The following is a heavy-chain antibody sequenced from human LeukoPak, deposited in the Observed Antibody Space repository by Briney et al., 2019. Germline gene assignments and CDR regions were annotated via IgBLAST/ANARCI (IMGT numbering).Heavy chain of an antibody. CDR1: GGTFSSYA. Sequence: SVKVSCKASGGTFSSYAISWVRQAPGQGLEWMGGIIPIFGTANYAQKFQGRVTITADESTSTAYMELSSLRSEDTAVYYCARAPWRPRITMIGYFDYWGQGALVTVSS. CDR3: ARAPWRPRITMIGYFDY. J-gene: IGHJ4*02. V-gene: IGHV1-69*13. D-gene: IGHD3-22*01. CDR2: IIPIFGTA.